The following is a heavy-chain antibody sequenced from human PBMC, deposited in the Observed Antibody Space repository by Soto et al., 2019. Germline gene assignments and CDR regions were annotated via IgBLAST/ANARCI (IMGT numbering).Heavy chain of an antibody. Sequence: GGSLRLSCAAPGFTFSHYGMHWVRQAPGKGLEWVSAISGSGGSTYYADSVKGRFTISRDNSKNTLYLQMNSLRAEDTAVYYCAKEGLDILTGYYGDYYYYGMDVWGQGTTVTVS. J-gene: IGHJ6*02. CDR2: ISGSGGST. CDR1: GFTFSHYG. D-gene: IGHD3-9*01. V-gene: IGHV3-23*01. CDR3: AKEGLDILTGYYGDYYYYGMDV.